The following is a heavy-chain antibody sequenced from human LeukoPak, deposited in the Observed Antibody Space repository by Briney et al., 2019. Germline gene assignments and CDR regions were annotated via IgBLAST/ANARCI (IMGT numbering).Heavy chain of an antibody. CDR3: ARGYDILTGSPDAFDI. Sequence: GASVKVSCKASGYTFTSYGISWVRQAPGQGLEWMGWISAYNGNTNYAQKLQDRVTLTTDTSTSTAYMELRSLRSDDTAVYYCARGYDILTGSPDAFDIWGQGTMVTVSS. J-gene: IGHJ3*02. V-gene: IGHV1-18*01. CDR2: ISAYNGNT. D-gene: IGHD3-9*01. CDR1: GYTFTSYG.